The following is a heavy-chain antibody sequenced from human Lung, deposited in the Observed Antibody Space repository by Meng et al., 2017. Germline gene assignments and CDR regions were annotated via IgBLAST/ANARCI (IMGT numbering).Heavy chain of an antibody. J-gene: IGHJ2*01. D-gene: IGHD3-10*01. CDR2: INTNTGNP. CDR3: ASGWFGELFGYFDL. CDR1: GYTFTSYG. V-gene: IGHV7-4-1*02. Sequence: QVKLVPSGSELTQPGASVKVSCKASGYTFTSYGMNWVRQAPGQGLEWMGWINTNTGNPTYAQGFTGRFVFSLDTSVSTAYLQISSLKAEDTAVYYCASGWFGELFGYFDLWGRGTLVTVSS.